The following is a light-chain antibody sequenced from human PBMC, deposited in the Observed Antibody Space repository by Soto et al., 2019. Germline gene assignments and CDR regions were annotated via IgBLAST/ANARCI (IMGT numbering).Light chain of an antibody. Sequence: QSALTQPASVSGSPGQSITISCTGTGSDVGGYNHVSWYQQHPGKAPKLMIYEVRNRPSGVPDRFSGSKSGNTASLTVSGLQPEDEADYYCSSYAGSNKSVFGTGTKLTVL. CDR3: SSYAGSNKSV. CDR2: EVR. J-gene: IGLJ1*01. V-gene: IGLV2-8*01. CDR1: GSDVGGYNH.